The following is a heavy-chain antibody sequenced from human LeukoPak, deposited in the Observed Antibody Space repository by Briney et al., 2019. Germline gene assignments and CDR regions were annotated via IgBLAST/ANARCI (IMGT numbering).Heavy chain of an antibody. D-gene: IGHD3-10*01. CDR3: ARDLGPYYYGSGSGLGHFRLHDY. CDR1: GYSISSGYY. J-gene: IGHJ4*02. CDR2: IYHSGST. V-gene: IGHV4-38-2*02. Sequence: KPAETLSLTCTVSGYSISSGYYWGWIRQPPGEGLGWIGSIYHSGSTYYNPSLKSRVTISVDTSKNQFSLQLNSVTAADTAVYYCARDLGPYYYGSGSGLGHFRLHDYWGQGTLVTVSS.